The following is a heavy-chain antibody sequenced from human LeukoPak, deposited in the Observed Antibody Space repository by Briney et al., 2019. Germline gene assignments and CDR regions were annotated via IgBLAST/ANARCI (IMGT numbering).Heavy chain of an antibody. Sequence: GGSLRLSCAASGFTFSTYWMHWVRQAPGKGLVWVSRINSDGGSTSYADSVKGRFTISRDNAKNTLDLQMNSLRAEDTAVYYCARSRGLLLPEYWGQGTLVTVSS. CDR3: ARSRGLLLPEY. J-gene: IGHJ4*02. CDR2: INSDGGST. V-gene: IGHV3-74*01. D-gene: IGHD3-3*01. CDR1: GFTFSTYW.